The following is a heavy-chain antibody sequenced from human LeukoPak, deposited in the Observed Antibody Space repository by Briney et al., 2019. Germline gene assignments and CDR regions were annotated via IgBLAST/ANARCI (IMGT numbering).Heavy chain of an antibody. CDR3: ARAGRWEGRPHAFDI. CDR2: IYTSGNT. J-gene: IGHJ3*02. Sequence: SETLSLTCTVSGGSISSYYWSWIRQPAGKGLEWIGRIYTSGNTNYNPSLKSRVTISVGTSKSQFSLTLTSVTAADTALYYCARAGRWEGRPHAFDIWGQGTMVTVSS. D-gene: IGHD1-26*01. V-gene: IGHV4-4*07. CDR1: GGSISSYY.